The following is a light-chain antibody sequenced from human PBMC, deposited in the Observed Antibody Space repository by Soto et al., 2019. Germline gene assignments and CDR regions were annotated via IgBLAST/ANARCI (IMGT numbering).Light chain of an antibody. CDR1: QSVSGW. Sequence: SKMVQYPCTQDAPIGDTVTVPCRASQSVSGWLAWYQQKPGEAPKLLIYDASALPRGGPSRFSGSGSGTEFTLTISSLQPDDFATYYCQQYNSYWTFGQGTKVDIK. CDR2: DAS. CDR3: QQYNSYWT. J-gene: IGKJ1*01. V-gene: IGKV1-5*01.